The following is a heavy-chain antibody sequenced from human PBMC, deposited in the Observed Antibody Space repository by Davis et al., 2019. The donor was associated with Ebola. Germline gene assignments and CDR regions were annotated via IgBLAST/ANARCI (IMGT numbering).Heavy chain of an antibody. CDR2: IDPRGST. Sequence: PSATLSLTCGVYGGSFSGSYWSWIRQPPGKGLEWIGEIDPRGSTNYNPSLKSRVTISVDMSKNQLSLYMSSVTAADTAVYYCARKGRSPGSSAYYYYMDVWGKGTTVTVSS. D-gene: IGHD6-6*01. J-gene: IGHJ6*03. V-gene: IGHV4-34*01. CDR3: ARKGRSPGSSAYYYYMDV. CDR1: GGSFSGSY.